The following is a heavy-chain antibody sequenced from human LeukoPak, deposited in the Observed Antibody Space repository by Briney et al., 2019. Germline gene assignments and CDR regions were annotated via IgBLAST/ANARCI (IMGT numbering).Heavy chain of an antibody. J-gene: IGHJ5*02. V-gene: IGHV4-30-4*02. CDR3: ARGVAARSWFDP. CDR2: IYYSGST. Sequence: PSETLSLTCTVSGGSISSGDYYWSWIRQPPGKGLEWIGYIYYSGSTYYNPSLKSRVTISVDTSKNQFSLKLSSVTAADTAVYYCARGVAARSWFDPWGQGTLVTVSS. CDR1: GGSISSGDYY. D-gene: IGHD6-6*01.